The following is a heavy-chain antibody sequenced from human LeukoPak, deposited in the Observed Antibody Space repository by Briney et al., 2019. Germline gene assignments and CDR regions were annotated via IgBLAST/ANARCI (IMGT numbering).Heavy chain of an antibody. CDR1: GFTFNDYW. Sequence: GGSLRLSCAASGFTFNDYWMTWVRQAPGKGLEWVANIKQDGSEKYCVDSVKGRFTISRDNAKNSLYLQMNSLRAEDTAVYYCARVFRYGGNFRFDYWGQGTLVTVSS. V-gene: IGHV3-7*01. CDR2: IKQDGSEK. J-gene: IGHJ4*02. D-gene: IGHD4-23*01. CDR3: ARVFRYGGNFRFDY.